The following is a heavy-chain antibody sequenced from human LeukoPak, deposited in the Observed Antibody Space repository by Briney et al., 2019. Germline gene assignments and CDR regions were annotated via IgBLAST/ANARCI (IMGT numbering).Heavy chain of an antibody. CDR1: GFTFSSYW. CDR3: ARREVGATGDY. D-gene: IGHD1-26*01. J-gene: IGHJ4*02. V-gene: IGHV3-7*01. CDR2: IKQDGSEK. Sequence: GGSLRLSCAVSGFTFSSYWMSWVRRAPGKGLEWVANIKQDGSEKYYVDSVKGRFTISRDNAKNSLYLQMNSLRAEDTAVYYCARREVGATGDYWGQGTLVTVSS.